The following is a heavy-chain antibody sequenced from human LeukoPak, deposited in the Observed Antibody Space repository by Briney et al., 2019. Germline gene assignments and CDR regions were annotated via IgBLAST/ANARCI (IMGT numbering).Heavy chain of an antibody. Sequence: PGGSLRLSCAASGFTFSSYWMHWVRQAPGKGLVWVSRINSDGSSTSYADSVEGRFTISRDNAKNTLYLQMNSLRAEDTAVYYCARVSSYDSSGFDYWGQGTLVTVSS. CDR3: ARVSSYDSSGFDY. D-gene: IGHD3-22*01. V-gene: IGHV3-74*01. CDR1: GFTFSSYW. J-gene: IGHJ4*02. CDR2: INSDGSST.